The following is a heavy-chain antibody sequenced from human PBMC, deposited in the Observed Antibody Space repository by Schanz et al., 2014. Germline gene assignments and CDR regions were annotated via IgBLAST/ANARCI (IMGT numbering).Heavy chain of an antibody. CDR2: IGVDGTTT. J-gene: IGHJ4*02. Sequence: EVKMVESGGGLVKPGGSLRLSCLASGFAFSSYGMNWLRQAPGKGLEWVSVIGVDGTTTYYADSVKGRFTISRDNSKNTLYLQMNSLRPEDTAVYYCAKYRGYYRVSGSYRELEYWGQGTLVTVSS. D-gene: IGHD3-10*01. V-gene: IGHV3-23*04. CDR1: GFAFSSYG. CDR3: AKYRGYYRVSGSYRELEY.